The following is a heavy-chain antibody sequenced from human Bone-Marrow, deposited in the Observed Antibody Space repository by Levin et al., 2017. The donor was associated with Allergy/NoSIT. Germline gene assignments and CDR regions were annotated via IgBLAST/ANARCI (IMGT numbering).Heavy chain of an antibody. CDR1: GFTFSGSA. J-gene: IGHJ3*02. Sequence: PGGSLRLSCAASGFTFSGSAMHWVRQASGKGLEWVGRIRSKANSYATAYAASVKGRFTISRDDSKNTAYLQMNSLKTEDTAVYYCTRHYRGNDAFDIWGQGTMVTVSS. CDR3: TRHYRGNDAFDI. CDR2: IRSKANSYAT. V-gene: IGHV3-73*01. D-gene: IGHD3-16*02.